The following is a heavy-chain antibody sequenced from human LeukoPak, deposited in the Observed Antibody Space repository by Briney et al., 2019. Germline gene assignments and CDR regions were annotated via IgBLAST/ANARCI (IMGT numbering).Heavy chain of an antibody. CDR1: GGSISSYY. V-gene: IGHV4-59*01. J-gene: IGHJ4*02. D-gene: IGHD6-19*01. Sequence: SETLSLTCTVSGGSISSYYWSWIRQPPGKGLEWIGYIYYSGSTNYNPSLKSRVTISVDTSKNQFSLKLSSVTAADTAVYYCARAKGSGWYIDYWGQGTLVTVSS. CDR2: IYYSGST. CDR3: ARAKGSGWYIDY.